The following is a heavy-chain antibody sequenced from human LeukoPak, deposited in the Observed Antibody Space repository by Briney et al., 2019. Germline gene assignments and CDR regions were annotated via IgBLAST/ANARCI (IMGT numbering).Heavy chain of an antibody. CDR1: RGTFSSYA. J-gene: IGHJ4*02. CDR2: FIPIFGTA. V-gene: IGHV1-69*05. D-gene: IGHD3-22*01. CDR3: ARDYYYDSSGYYPPNDY. Sequence: ASVKVSCKASRGTFSSYAISWVRQAPGQGLEWMGGFIPIFGTANYAQKFQGRVTITTDESTSTAYMELSSLRSEDTAVYYCARDYYYDSSGYYPPNDYWGQGTLVTVSS.